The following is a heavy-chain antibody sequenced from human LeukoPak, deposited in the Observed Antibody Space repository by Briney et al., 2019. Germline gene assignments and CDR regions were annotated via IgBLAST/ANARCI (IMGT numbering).Heavy chain of an antibody. J-gene: IGHJ4*02. Sequence: SETLSLTCAVYGGSFSGYYWSWIRQPPGKGLEWIGEINHSGSTNYNPSLKSRVTISVDTSKNQSSLKLSSVTAADTAVYYCARLYYYGSGSYSLYYYFDYWGQGTLVTVSS. D-gene: IGHD3-10*01. CDR3: ARLYYYGSGSYSLYYYFDY. CDR2: INHSGST. CDR1: GGSFSGYY. V-gene: IGHV4-34*01.